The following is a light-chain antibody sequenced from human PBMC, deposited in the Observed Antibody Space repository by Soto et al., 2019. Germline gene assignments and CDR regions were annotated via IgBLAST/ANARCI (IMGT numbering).Light chain of an antibody. CDR3: QQYNNWPPRT. V-gene: IGKV3-15*01. Sequence: VLTHSPATLSLSPGKRATLSCRASESVDFHLAWYQQKPGQAPRLLIYGASTRATGIPARFSGGGSGTEFTLTISSLQSEDFALYYCQQYNNWPPRTFGQGTKV. J-gene: IGKJ1*01. CDR2: GAS. CDR1: ESVDFH.